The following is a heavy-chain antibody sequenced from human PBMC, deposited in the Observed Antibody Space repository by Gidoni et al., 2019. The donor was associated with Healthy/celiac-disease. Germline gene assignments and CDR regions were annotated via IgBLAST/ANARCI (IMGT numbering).Heavy chain of an antibody. D-gene: IGHD6-13*01. Sequence: QLQLQESGPGLVKPSEPLSLPCTVPGGSISSSSYYWGWIRQPPGKGLEWVGSIYYSGSTYYNPSLKSRVTISVDTSKNQFSLKLSSVTAADTAVYYCAHGIATNYWGQGTLVTVSS. V-gene: IGHV4-39*07. CDR1: GGSISSSSYY. CDR2: IYYSGST. CDR3: AHGIATNY. J-gene: IGHJ4*02.